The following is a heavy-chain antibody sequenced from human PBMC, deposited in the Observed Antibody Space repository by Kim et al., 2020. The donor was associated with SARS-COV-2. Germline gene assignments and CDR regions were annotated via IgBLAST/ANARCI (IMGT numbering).Heavy chain of an antibody. CDR2: IKSKTDGGTT. V-gene: IGHV3-15*01. CDR1: GFTFSNAW. D-gene: IGHD6-19*01. J-gene: IGHJ6*02. CDR3: TTDRVASASGWQWLVQDYYYGMDV. Sequence: GGSLRLSCAASGFTFSNAWMSWVRQAPGKGLEWVGRIKSKTDGGTTDYAAPVKGRFTISRDDSKNTLYLQMNSLKTEDTAVYYCTTDRVASASGWQWLVQDYYYGMDVWGQGTTVTVSS.